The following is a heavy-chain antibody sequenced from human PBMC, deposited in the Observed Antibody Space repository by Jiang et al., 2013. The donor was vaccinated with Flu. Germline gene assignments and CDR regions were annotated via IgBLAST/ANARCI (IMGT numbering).Heavy chain of an antibody. J-gene: IGHJ4*02. CDR3: ARFPNDSSGYYYVQDY. CDR2: SLSYGST. V-gene: IGHV4-4*01. Sequence: IGESLSYGSTNYNPSLKSRVTISVDKSKNQFSLKLSSVTAADTAVYCCARFPNDSSGYYYVQDYWGQGTLVTVSS. D-gene: IGHD3-22*01.